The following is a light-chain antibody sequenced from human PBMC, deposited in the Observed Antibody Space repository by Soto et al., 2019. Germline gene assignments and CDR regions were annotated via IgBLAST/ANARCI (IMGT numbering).Light chain of an antibody. CDR3: SSYTTSSTYV. CDR1: SSDIGAYDY. Sequence: QSALTQPASVSGSPGQSIAISCTGISSDIGAYDYVSWYQQHPGKAPKLMIYDVNNRPSGVSSRFSGSKSGNTASLTISGLQAQDEADYYCSSYTTSSTYVFGTGTKLTVL. J-gene: IGLJ1*01. CDR2: DVN. V-gene: IGLV2-14*01.